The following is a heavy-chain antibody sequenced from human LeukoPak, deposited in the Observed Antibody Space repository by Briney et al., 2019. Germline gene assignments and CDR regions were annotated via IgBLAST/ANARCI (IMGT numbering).Heavy chain of an antibody. CDR1: GFTVNSNY. V-gene: IGHV3-23*01. J-gene: IGHJ4*02. CDR2: ISGSGGST. CDR3: AKDVEGSGYLELFDY. Sequence: RAGGSLRLSCAASGFTVNSNYMSWVRQAPGKGLEWVSAISGSGGSTYYADSVKGRFTISRDNSKSTLYLQMNSLRAEDTAVYYCAKDVEGSGYLELFDYWGQGTLVTVSS. D-gene: IGHD3-22*01.